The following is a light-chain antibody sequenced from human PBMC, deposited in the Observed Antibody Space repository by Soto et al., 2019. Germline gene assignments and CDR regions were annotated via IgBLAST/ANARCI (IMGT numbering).Light chain of an antibody. CDR3: QQGYSFALT. Sequence: DIQMTQSPSSVSASVGDRVTITCRASQDISSWLAWYQQKPGKAPKLLIYAASNLQSGVPSRFSSSGAGTDFTITISSLHHEYFATYFCQQGYSFALTFGPGTKV. CDR2: AAS. V-gene: IGKV1-12*01. J-gene: IGKJ3*01. CDR1: QDISSW.